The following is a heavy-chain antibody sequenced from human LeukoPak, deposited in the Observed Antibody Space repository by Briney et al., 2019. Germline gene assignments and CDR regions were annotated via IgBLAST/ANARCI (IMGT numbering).Heavy chain of an antibody. CDR2: ISSSSSYI. V-gene: IGHV3-21*04. CDR3: ARAQLRAFDI. J-gene: IGHJ3*02. Sequence: GGSLRLSCAASGFTFSSYAMSWVRQAPGKGLEWVSSISSSSSYIYYADSVKGRFTISRDNAKNSLYLQMNSLRAEDTAVYYCARAQLRAFDIWGQGTMVTVSS. D-gene: IGHD5-18*01. CDR1: GFTFSSYA.